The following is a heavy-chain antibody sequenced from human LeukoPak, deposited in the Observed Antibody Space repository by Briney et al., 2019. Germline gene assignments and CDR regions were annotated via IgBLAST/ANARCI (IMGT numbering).Heavy chain of an antibody. J-gene: IGHJ6*02. V-gene: IGHV5-51*01. CDR1: GYSFTSYW. Sequence: GESLKISCKGSGYSFTSYWIGWVRQMPGKGLEWMGNIYPGDSYTRYSASFQGQGTIPAHKSTSTAYPQWSSLNASETAKYYCARGGYSNYYYGMDVWGQGTTVTVSS. D-gene: IGHD6-25*01. CDR3: ARGGYSNYYYGMDV. CDR2: IYPGDSYT.